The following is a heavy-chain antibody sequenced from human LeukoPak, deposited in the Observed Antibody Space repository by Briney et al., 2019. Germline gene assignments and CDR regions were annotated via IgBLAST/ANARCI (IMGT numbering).Heavy chain of an antibody. CDR1: GYSISTGYY. D-gene: IGHD5-18*01. CDR3: ARGQKYRSGYTVSELGSGYFDY. V-gene: IGHV4-61*01. CDR2: IFYSGRT. Sequence: SETLSLTCTVSGYSISTGYYWSWIRQPPGKGLEWIRYIFYSGRTSYNPSLKSRVTLSVDTSKNQFSLRLSSVTAADTAVYYCARGQKYRSGYTVSELGSGYFDYWGQGTLVTVSS. J-gene: IGHJ4*02.